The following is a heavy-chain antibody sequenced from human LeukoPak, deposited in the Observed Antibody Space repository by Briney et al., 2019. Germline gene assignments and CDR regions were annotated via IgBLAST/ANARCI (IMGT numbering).Heavy chain of an antibody. Sequence: PSETLSLTCAVYGGSFSGYYWSWLRQPPGKGLEWIGEINHSGSTNYNPSLKSRVTISVDTSKNQFSLKLSSVTAADTAVYYCARAPIRNPYIVVVPAARRVYYGMDVWGQGTTVTVSS. V-gene: IGHV4-34*01. CDR2: INHSGST. CDR3: ARAPIRNPYIVVVPAARRVYYGMDV. J-gene: IGHJ6*02. CDR1: GGSFSGYY. D-gene: IGHD2-2*01.